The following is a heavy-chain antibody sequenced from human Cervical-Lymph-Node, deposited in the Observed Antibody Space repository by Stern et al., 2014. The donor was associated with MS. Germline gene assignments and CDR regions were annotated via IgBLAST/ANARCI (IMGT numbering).Heavy chain of an antibody. CDR2: ISPKTGSA. Sequence: QVQLVQSGAEGERPGASVKVSCKASGYTFTAYFLHWVRQAPGQGLEWMGWISPKTGSATYAQKFQDRVTMTRDTSINTGYMEVSSLRSDDTAVYYCARDRGSYSDYWGQGTLVAVSS. CDR1: GYTFTAYF. CDR3: ARDRGSYSDY. J-gene: IGHJ4*02. D-gene: IGHD1-26*01. V-gene: IGHV1-2*02.